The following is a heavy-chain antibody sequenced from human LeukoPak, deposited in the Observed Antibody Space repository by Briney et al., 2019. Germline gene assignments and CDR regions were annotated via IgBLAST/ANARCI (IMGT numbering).Heavy chain of an antibody. D-gene: IGHD4-17*01. Sequence: SETLSLTCAVSTDSFSSHYWSWIRQPPGRGLEWIGYISYIGSTNYNPSLKSRVTISIDTSKNQFSLKLRSVTAADTAVYYCARDLITVTKGFDIWGQGTMVSVSS. CDR1: TDSFSSHY. CDR2: ISYIGST. V-gene: IGHV4-59*11. J-gene: IGHJ3*02. CDR3: ARDLITVTKGFDI.